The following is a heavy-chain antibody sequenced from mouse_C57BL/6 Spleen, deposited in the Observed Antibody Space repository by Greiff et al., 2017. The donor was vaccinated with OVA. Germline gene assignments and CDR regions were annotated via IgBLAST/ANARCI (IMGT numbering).Heavy chain of an antibody. J-gene: IGHJ1*03. Sequence: EVQLQQSGPELVKPGASVTISCKASGYSFPDYNMNWVKQSNGKSLEWIGEFNPNYGTTSSNQKFKSKATFTVEQYYSTAYMQINTLTSADSAFYDCASVYSNHEYVDVWGTGTTVTFSS. CDR1: GYSFPDYN. V-gene: IGHV1-39*01. D-gene: IGHD2-5*01. CDR2: FNPNYGTT. CDR3: ASVYSNHEYVDV.